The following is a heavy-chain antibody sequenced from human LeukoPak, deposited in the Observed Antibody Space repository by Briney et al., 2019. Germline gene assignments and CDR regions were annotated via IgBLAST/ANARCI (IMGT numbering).Heavy chain of an antibody. D-gene: IGHD6-19*01. V-gene: IGHV4-4*02. CDR1: GGSISSSNW. CDR2: IYHSGST. J-gene: IGHJ6*03. CDR3: ARRGSGWPYYYYYYMDV. Sequence: SGTLSLTCAVSGGSISSSNWWSWIRQPPGKGLEWIGEIYHSGSTNYNPSLKSRVTISVDKSKTQFSLKLSSVTAADTAVYYCARRGSGWPYYYYYYMDVWGKGTTVTISS.